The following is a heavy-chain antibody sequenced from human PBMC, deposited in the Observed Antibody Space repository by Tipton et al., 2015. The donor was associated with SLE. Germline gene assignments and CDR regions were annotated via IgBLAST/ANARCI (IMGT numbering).Heavy chain of an antibody. V-gene: IGHV3-66*02. D-gene: IGHD5-12*01. CDR2: IYSGGST. CDR1: GFTVSSNY. Sequence: SLRLSCAASGFTVSSNYMSWVRQAPGKGLEWVSVIYSGGSTYYADSVKGRFTISRDNSKNTLYLQMNSLGAEDTAVYYCAKVGGSGYDLPYYYAMDVWGQGTTVTVS. J-gene: IGHJ6*02. CDR3: AKVGGSGYDLPYYYAMDV.